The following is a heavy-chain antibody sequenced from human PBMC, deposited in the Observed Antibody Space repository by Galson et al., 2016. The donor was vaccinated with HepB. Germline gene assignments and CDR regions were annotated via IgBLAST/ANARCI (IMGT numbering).Heavy chain of an antibody. CDR2: INVDDDGSGT. D-gene: IGHD2-15*01. J-gene: IGHJ3*02. Sequence: SLRLSCAASGFTFRSYLMHWVRQVPGEGLVWVSRINVDDDGSGTSYADSVKGRFTISRDNSKNTVELQMNSLRAEDTAVYYCVKEKQITVVSVFDMWGQGTLVTVSS. CDR1: GFTFRSYL. CDR3: VKEKQITVVSVFDM. V-gene: IGHV3-74*01.